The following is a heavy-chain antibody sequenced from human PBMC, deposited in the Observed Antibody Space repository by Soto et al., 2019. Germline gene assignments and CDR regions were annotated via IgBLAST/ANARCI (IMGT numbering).Heavy chain of an antibody. CDR3: AISTRGLFGVVISSPIYYGMDV. J-gene: IGHJ6*02. CDR1: GYTFTSYY. D-gene: IGHD3-3*01. V-gene: IGHV1-46*01. Sequence: ASVKVSCKASGYTFTSYYMHWVRQAPGQGLESMGIINPSGGSTSYAQKFQGRVTMTRDTSTSTVYMELSSLRSEDTAVYYCAISTRGLFGVVISSPIYYGMDVWGQGTTVTVSS. CDR2: INPSGGST.